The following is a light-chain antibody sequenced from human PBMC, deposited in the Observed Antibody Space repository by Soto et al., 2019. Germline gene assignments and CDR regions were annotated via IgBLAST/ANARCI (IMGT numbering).Light chain of an antibody. CDR2: KAC. CDR1: QSISSW. V-gene: IGKV1-5*03. J-gene: IGKJ1*01. Sequence: DIQMTQSPSTLSASVGDRVTITCRASQSISSWLAGYQQKPGKAPKLLIYKACSLERGVPSRFSGSGSGTEFTLTISSLQPDDFATYYCQQYNSYWTFGQGTKVEIK. CDR3: QQYNSYWT.